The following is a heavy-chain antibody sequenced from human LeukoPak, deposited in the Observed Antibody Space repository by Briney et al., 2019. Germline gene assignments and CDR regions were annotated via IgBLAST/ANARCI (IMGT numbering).Heavy chain of an antibody. Sequence: SETLSLTCTVSGGSISSYYWSWIRQPPGKGLEWIGYIYYSGSTNYNPSLKSRVTISVDTSKNQFSLKLSSVTAADPAVYYCARANSEYDFWPPPQAFDIWGQGTMVTVSS. D-gene: IGHD3-3*01. CDR1: GGSISSYY. CDR2: IYYSGST. V-gene: IGHV4-59*01. J-gene: IGHJ3*02. CDR3: ARANSEYDFWPPPQAFDI.